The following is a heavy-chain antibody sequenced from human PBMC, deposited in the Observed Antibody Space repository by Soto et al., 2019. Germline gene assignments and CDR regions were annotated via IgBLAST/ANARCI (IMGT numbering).Heavy chain of an antibody. CDR1: GVSISNHY. D-gene: IGHD2-2*01. V-gene: IGHV4-59*11. J-gene: IGHJ4*02. Sequence: QVQLQESGPGLVKPSETLSLTCSVSGVSISNHYWTWIRKPPGQGPEWIGCIYYRGTTNYNASFNSRVTIPVDTSKNQFSLKLTSVTTADTAVYYCARGGGSPYHDHEFDYWGQGILVTVSS. CDR3: ARGGGSPYHDHEFDY. CDR2: IYYRGTT.